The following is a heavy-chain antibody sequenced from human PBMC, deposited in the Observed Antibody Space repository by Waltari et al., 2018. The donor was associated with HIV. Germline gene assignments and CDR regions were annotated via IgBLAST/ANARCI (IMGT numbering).Heavy chain of an antibody. Sequence: EVQLVESGGGLVQPGGSLRLSCTASGLPFNNFAMRWVRQAPGKGVEWVSSISGSGGTTYYADSVKGRFTVSRDNFKNTVYLQMNSLRAGDTAIYYCAKAVMETAVSSPVDCWGQGALVTVSS. J-gene: IGHJ4*02. V-gene: IGHV3-23*04. CDR2: ISGSGGTT. CDR3: AKAVMETAVSSPVDC. CDR1: GLPFNNFA. D-gene: IGHD5-18*01.